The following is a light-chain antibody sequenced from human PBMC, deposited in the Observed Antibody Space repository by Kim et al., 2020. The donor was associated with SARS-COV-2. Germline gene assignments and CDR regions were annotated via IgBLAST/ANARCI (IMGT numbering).Light chain of an antibody. V-gene: IGKV1-33*01. J-gene: IGKJ5*01. CDR1: EDVSDY. CDR2: DAA. Sequence: ASVGDRVTITCQASEDVSDYFNWYHQKPGEAPKVLIRDAANLESGVPSRFSRGGYGTEFSLTISSVQPEDMGTYYCQQYDAPPFTFGQGTRREIK. CDR3: QQYDAPPFT.